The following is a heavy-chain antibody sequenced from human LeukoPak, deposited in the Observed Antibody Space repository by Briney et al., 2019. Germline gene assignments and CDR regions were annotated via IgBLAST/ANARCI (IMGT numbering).Heavy chain of an antibody. D-gene: IGHD3-10*01. CDR3: ASGSGSYRTPYYYMDV. Sequence: PGGSLRLSCAASGFTVSSNYMSWVRQAPGKGLEWVSVIYSGGSTYYAASVKGRFTISRDNSKNTLDLQMNSLRAEDTAVYYCASGSGSYRTPYYYMDVWGKGTTVTVSS. J-gene: IGHJ6*03. CDR2: IYSGGST. V-gene: IGHV3-53*01. CDR1: GFTVSSNY.